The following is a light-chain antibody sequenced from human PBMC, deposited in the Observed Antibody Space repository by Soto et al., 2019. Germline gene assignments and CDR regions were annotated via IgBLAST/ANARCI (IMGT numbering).Light chain of an antibody. CDR1: PAIRSF. CDR2: ATS. V-gene: IGKV1D-12*01. J-gene: IGKJ4*01. CDR3: QQANDLPLT. Sequence: DIQLTQSPSSVSASTGDRVTITCRASPAIRSFLAWYQQKPGKAPELLIYATSTLQSGVPSRFSGSGYGAAFTLTISSLQPEDSGTYYCQQANDLPLTFGGGTKVEIK.